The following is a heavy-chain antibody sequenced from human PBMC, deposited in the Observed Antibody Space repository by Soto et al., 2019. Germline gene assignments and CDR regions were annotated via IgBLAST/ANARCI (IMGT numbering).Heavy chain of an antibody. Sequence: PSETLSLTCTVSGGSISSGGYYWSWIRQHPGKGLEWIGYIYYSGSTYYNPSLKSRVTISVDTSKNQFSLKLSSVTAADTAVYYCARAAATMVRGNWLDPWGQGTLVTVSS. CDR1: GGSISSGGYY. CDR2: IYYSGST. D-gene: IGHD3-10*01. J-gene: IGHJ5*02. CDR3: ARAAATMVRGNWLDP. V-gene: IGHV4-31*03.